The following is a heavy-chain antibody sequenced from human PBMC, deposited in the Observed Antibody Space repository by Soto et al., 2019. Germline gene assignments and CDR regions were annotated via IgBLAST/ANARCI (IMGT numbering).Heavy chain of an antibody. Sequence: SETLSLTCTVSGGSISSYYWSWIRQPPGKGLEWIGSIYYSGSTNYNPSLKSRVTISVDTSKNQFSLKLSSVTAADTAVYYCATGDSGYDCYFDYWGQGTLVTVSS. CDR3: ATGDSGYDCYFDY. CDR2: IYYSGST. J-gene: IGHJ4*02. D-gene: IGHD5-12*01. CDR1: GGSISSYY. V-gene: IGHV4-59*01.